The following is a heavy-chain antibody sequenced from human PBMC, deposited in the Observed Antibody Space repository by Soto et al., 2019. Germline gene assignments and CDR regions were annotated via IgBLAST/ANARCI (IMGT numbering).Heavy chain of an antibody. J-gene: IGHJ6*02. V-gene: IGHV3-15*07. CDR1: GFTFSNAW. D-gene: IGHD6-19*01. CDR2: IKSKTDGGTT. CDR3: TTDPPNAVAAQSYGMDV. Sequence: GGSLILSCAASGFTFSNAWMNWVRQAPGKGLEWVGRIKSKTDGGTTDYAAPVKGRFTISRDDSKNTLYLQMNSLKTEDTAVYYCTTDPPNAVAAQSYGMDVWGQGTTVTVSS.